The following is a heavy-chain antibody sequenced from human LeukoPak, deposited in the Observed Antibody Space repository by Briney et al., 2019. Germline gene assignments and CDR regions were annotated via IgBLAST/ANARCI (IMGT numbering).Heavy chain of an antibody. CDR2: IYSGGST. Sequence: GGSLRLSCAASGFTVSSNYMSWVRQAPGKGLEWVSVIYSGGSTYYADSVKGRFTISRDNSKNTLYLQMNSLRAEDTAVYYCAREWVAYSSSTGSFYYYGMDVWGQGTTVTVSS. J-gene: IGHJ6*02. CDR1: GFTVSSNY. D-gene: IGHD6-6*01. CDR3: AREWVAYSSSTGSFYYYGMDV. V-gene: IGHV3-53*01.